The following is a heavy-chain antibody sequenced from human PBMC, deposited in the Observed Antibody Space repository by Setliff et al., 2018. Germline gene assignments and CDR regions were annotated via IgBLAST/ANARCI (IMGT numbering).Heavy chain of an antibody. CDR3: ARDFGTGTTFDP. J-gene: IGHJ5*02. CDR2: IYYSGST. V-gene: IGHV4-31*03. Sequence: TLSLTCTVSGGSISSGGYYWSWIRQHPGKGLEWIGYIYYSGSTYYNPSLKSRVTISVDTSKNQFSLKLSSVTAADTAVDYCARDFGTGTTFDPWGQGTLVTVSS. CDR1: GGSISSGGYY. D-gene: IGHD1-7*01.